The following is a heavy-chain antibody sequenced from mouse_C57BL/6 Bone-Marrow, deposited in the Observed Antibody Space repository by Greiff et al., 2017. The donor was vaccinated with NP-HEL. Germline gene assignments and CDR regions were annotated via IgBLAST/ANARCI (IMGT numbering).Heavy chain of an antibody. J-gene: IGHJ4*01. D-gene: IGHD2-4*01. V-gene: IGHV1-66*01. CDR3: ARGDDYPLYAMDY. CDR2: IYPGSGNT. Sequence: LVESGPELVKPGASVKISCKASGYSFTSYYIHWVKQRPGQGLEWIGWIYPGSGNTKYNEKFKGKATLTADTSSSTAYMQLSSLTSEDSAVYYCARGDDYPLYAMDYWGQGTSVTVSS. CDR1: GYSFTSYY.